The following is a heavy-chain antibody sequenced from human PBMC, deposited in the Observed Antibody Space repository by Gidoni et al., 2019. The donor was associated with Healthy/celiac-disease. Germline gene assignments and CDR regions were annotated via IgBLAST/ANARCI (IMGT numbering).Heavy chain of an antibody. D-gene: IGHD3-16*01. CDR3: ARGGGAPRLLRY. J-gene: IGHJ4*02. V-gene: IGHV4-34*01. CDR1: GGSFSGYY. CDR2: INHSGST. Sequence: QVQLQQWGAGLLKPSETLSLTCAVYGGSFSGYYWSWIRQPPGKGLEWIGEINHSGSTNSNPALKRRVTISVDTSKNQFSLKLSSVTAADTGVYYWARGGGAPRLLRYWGQGTLVTVSS.